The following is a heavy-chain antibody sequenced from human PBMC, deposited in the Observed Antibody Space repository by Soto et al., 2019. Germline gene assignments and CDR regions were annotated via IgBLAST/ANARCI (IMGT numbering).Heavy chain of an antibody. V-gene: IGHV4-59*12. CDR2: MYNTGST. CDR1: GGSISGYY. CDR3: ARGNVVAFDY. J-gene: IGHJ4*02. D-gene: IGHD2-21*01. Sequence: SETLSLTCTVSGGSISGYYWSWIRQPPGKGLEWIGYMYNTGSTVYNPSFKSRVTISVDTSKNQFSLKLSSVTAADTAVYYCARGNVVAFDYWGQGTLVTVSS.